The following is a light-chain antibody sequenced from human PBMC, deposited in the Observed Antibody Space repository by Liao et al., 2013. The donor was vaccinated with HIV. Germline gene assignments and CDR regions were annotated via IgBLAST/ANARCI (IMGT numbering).Light chain of an antibody. V-gene: IGLV3-21*01. CDR2: YDG. CDR1: NIGSKS. Sequence: SYVLTQPPSVSVAPGKTATIPCGGNNIGSKSVYWYQQKPGQAPVVVIYYDGDRPSGIPERFSGSKSGNTAALTISRVEAGDEADYYCQVWDSSGDQWVFGGGTRLTVL. J-gene: IGLJ3*02. CDR3: QVWDSSGDQWV.